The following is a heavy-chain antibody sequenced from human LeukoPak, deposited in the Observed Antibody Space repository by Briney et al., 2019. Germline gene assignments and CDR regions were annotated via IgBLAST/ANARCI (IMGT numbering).Heavy chain of an antibody. V-gene: IGHV1-18*01. CDR1: GYTFTSYG. D-gene: IGHD3-3*01. Sequence: ASVKVSCKASGYTFTSYGISWVRQAPGQGLEWMGWISAYSGNTNYAQKLQGRVTMTTDTSTSTAYMELRSLRSDDTAVYYCARGPGSYYDFWSGYPPEGYWGQGTLVTVSS. CDR3: ARGPGSYYDFWSGYPPEGY. J-gene: IGHJ4*02. CDR2: ISAYSGNT.